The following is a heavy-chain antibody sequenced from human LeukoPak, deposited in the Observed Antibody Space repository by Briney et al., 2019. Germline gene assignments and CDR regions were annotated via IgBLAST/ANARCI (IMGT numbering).Heavy chain of an antibody. V-gene: IGHV1-46*01. J-gene: IGHJ4*02. CDR2: TYPRDGST. CDR1: GYTFTSNY. CDR3: ARDQEGFDY. Sequence: ASVKVSCKGSGYTFTSNYIHWVRQAPGQGLEWVGMTYPRDGSTSYAQKFQGRITVTRDTSTSTVHMELSGLRSEDTAVYYCARDQEGFDYWGQGTLVTVSS.